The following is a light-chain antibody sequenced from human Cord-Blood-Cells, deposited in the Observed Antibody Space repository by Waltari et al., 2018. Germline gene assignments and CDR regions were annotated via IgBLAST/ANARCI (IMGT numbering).Light chain of an antibody. Sequence: EIVLTKSQGTLSLSPGERATLACRASQSVGSSYLAWYQQKPGQAPRILIYGASSRATGIPDRFSGSGSGTDFTLTISRLEPEDFAVYYCQQYGSSPTFGQGTKVESK. CDR2: GAS. CDR3: QQYGSSPT. CDR1: QSVGSSY. J-gene: IGKJ1*01. V-gene: IGKV3-20*01.